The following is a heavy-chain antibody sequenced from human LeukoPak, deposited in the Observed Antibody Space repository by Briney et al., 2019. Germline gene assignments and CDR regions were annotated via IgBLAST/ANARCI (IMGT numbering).Heavy chain of an antibody. Sequence: PSETLSLTCAVYGGPFSGYYWSWIRQPPGKGLEWIGEINHSGTTNYNPSLKSRVTISVDTSKNQFSLKLSSVTAADTAVYYCARGDFDWLLFPYWGQGTLVTVSS. CDR2: INHSGTT. V-gene: IGHV4-34*01. CDR1: GGPFSGYY. CDR3: ARGDFDWLLFPY. D-gene: IGHD3-9*01. J-gene: IGHJ4*02.